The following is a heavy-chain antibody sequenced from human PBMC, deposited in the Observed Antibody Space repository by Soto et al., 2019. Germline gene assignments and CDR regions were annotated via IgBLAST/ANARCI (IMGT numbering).Heavy chain of an antibody. CDR2: ISYDGSNK. CDR3: AKAMAAQGGFDY. V-gene: IGHV3-30*18. D-gene: IGHD6-6*01. Sequence: GGPLRLSCAASGFTFSSYGMHWVRQAPGKGLEWVAVISYDGSNKYYADSVKGRFTISRDNSKNTLYLQMNSLRAEDTAVYYCAKAMAAQGGFDYWGQGTLVTVSS. CDR1: GFTFSSYG. J-gene: IGHJ4*02.